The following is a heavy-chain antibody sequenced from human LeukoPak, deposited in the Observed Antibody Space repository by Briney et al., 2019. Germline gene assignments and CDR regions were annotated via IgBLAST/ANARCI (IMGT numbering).Heavy chain of an antibody. CDR2: IHGDGDNI. CDR1: GYPFSRYA. V-gene: IGHV3-74*01. J-gene: IGHJ5*02. D-gene: IGHD1-26*01. CDR3: ARAQVGAPTDL. Sequence: GGSLRLSCAASGYPFSRYAMYWVRQAREKGRVWVARIHGDGDNISCADSVRGRFTISRDNAKDTLYLHMNTLRPEDTAVYYCARAQVGAPTDLWGQGTLVTVSS.